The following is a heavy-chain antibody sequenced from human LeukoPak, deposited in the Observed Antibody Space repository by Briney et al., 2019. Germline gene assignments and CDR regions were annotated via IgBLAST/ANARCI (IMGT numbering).Heavy chain of an antibody. V-gene: IGHV3-33*06. CDR2: IWFDGSNK. Sequence: SGGSLRLSCAASGFTFSSYGMHWVRQAPGKGLEWVAVIWFDGSNKYYADSVKGRFTISRDNSKNTLYLQMNSLRAEDTAVYYCAKTLGGSYYYGMDVWGQGTTVTVSS. CDR3: AKTLGGSYYYGMDV. CDR1: GFTFSSYG. D-gene: IGHD2-15*01. J-gene: IGHJ6*02.